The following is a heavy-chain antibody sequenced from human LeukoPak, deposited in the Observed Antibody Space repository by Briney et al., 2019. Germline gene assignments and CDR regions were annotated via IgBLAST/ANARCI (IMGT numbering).Heavy chain of an antibody. CDR2: ISSSSSYI. CDR3: ASWVVGYSYGPDDI. D-gene: IGHD5-18*01. V-gene: IGHV3-21*01. CDR1: GFTFSSYS. J-gene: IGHJ3*02. Sequence: GGSLRLSCAASGFTFSSYSMNWVRQAPGKGLEWVSSISSSSSYIYYADSVKGRFTISRDNAKNSLYLQMNSLRAEDTAVYYCASWVVGYSYGPDDIWGQGTMVTVSS.